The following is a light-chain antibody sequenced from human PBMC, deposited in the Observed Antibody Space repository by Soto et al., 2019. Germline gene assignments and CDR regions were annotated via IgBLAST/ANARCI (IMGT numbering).Light chain of an antibody. CDR1: QGINNC. CDR2: ATS. Sequence: DIQMTQSPPSLSASVGDRGTITCRARQGINNCLAWFQQQPGKAPKPLIFATSSLHSGVPSRFSGSGSGTEFTLTITNLQPADCVADFCQQYKSYPLTFGQGTKV. CDR3: QQYKSYPLT. V-gene: IGKV1-16*01. J-gene: IGKJ1*01.